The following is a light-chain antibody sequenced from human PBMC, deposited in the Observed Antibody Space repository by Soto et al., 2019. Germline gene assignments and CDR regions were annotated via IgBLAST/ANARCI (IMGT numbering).Light chain of an antibody. CDR1: QSISSY. CDR2: AAF. CDR3: QQSYSTPPT. V-gene: IGKV1-39*01. J-gene: IGKJ2*01. Sequence: DIPMTQSPSSLSASVGDRVTITCRASQSISSYLNWYQQKPGKAPKLLIYAAFSLQSGVPSRFSVRGSGTDFTLTISSLQPEDFATYYCQQSYSTPPTFGQGTKLEIK.